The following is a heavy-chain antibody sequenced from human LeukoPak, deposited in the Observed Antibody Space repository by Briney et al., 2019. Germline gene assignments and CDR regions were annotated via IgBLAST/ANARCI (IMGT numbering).Heavy chain of an antibody. D-gene: IGHD1-26*01. Sequence: GGSLRLSCAASGFTVSDNYMTWVRQAPGKGLEWVSSIYSAGAKHCAESVKGRFTFTRDNSKNTLYLQRNSLRAEDMAVYYCARSEWGRLGRAFYIWGQGTMVTVSS. J-gene: IGHJ3*02. CDR3: ARSEWGRLGRAFYI. CDR2: IYSAGAK. CDR1: GFTVSDNY. V-gene: IGHV3-53*01.